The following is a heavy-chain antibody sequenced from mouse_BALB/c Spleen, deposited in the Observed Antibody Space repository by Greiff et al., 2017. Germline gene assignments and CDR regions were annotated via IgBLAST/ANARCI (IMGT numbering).Heavy chain of an antibody. CDR1: GFTFSDYY. CDR3: ARDLSTGFAY. Sequence: EVQRVESGGGLVKPGGSLKLSCAASGFTFSDYYMYWVRQTPEKRLEWVATISDGGSYTYYPDSVKGRFTISRDNAKNNLYLQMSSLKSEDTAMYYCARDLSTGFAYWGQGTLVTVSA. J-gene: IGHJ3*01. D-gene: IGHD5-1*01. CDR2: ISDGGSYT. V-gene: IGHV5-4*02.